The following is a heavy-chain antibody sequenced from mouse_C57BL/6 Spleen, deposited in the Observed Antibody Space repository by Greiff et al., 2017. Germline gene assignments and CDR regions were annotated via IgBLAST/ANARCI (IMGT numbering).Heavy chain of an antibody. V-gene: IGHV5-6*01. CDR3: TRYYGSPRYYAMDC. Sequence: EVQRVESGGDLVKPGGSLKLSCAASGFTFSSYGMSWVRQTPDKRLEWVATISSGGSYTYNPDSVKRRFTISRDNAKNTLYLQMSSLESEDTAMYYGTRYYGSPRYYAMDCWRQRASVTVS. CDR2: ISSGGSYT. CDR1: GFTFSSYG. J-gene: IGHJ4*01. D-gene: IGHD1-1*01.